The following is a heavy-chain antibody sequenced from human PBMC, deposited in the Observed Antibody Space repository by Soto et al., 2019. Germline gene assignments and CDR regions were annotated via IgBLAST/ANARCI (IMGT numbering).Heavy chain of an antibody. CDR3: ASTLRYFDWSPQPYYYGMDV. CDR2: ISAYNGNT. V-gene: IGHV1-18*04. J-gene: IGHJ6*02. D-gene: IGHD3-9*01. CDR1: GYTFTSYG. Sequence: GASVKVSCKASGYTFTSYGISWVRQAPGQGLEWMGWISAYNGNTNYAQKLQGRVTMTTDTSTSTAYMELRSLRSDDTAVYYCASTLRYFDWSPQPYYYGMDVWGQGTTVTVSS.